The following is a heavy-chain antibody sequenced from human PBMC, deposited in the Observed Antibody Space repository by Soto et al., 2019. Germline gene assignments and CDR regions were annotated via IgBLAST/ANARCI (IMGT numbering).Heavy chain of an antibody. D-gene: IGHD1-1*01. CDR1: GGTFSSYT. CDR3: ARETGTAEGSVY. CDR2: IIPILGIA. V-gene: IGHV1-69*02. Sequence: QVQLVQSGAEVKKPGSSVKVSCKASGGTFSSYTISWVRQAPGQGLEWMGRIIPILGIANYAQKFQGRVTITADKSTSTAYMELSSLRSEDTAVYYCARETGTAEGSVYWGQGTLVTVSS. J-gene: IGHJ4*02.